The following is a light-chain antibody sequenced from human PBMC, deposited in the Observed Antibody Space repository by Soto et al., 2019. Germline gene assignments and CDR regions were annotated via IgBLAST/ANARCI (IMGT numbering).Light chain of an antibody. CDR1: QSVASRN. J-gene: IGKJ1*01. CDR2: GAS. Sequence: EILLTQSPGSLSLSPGEISTLSCRSSQSVASRNLAWYQQKSGQAPRLLIYGASSRAIHTPDRFSGSGSGTDFTLTISGLEPEDFAVYYCQHFGNSLWTFGQGTKVDIK. CDR3: QHFGNSLWT. V-gene: IGKV3-20*01.